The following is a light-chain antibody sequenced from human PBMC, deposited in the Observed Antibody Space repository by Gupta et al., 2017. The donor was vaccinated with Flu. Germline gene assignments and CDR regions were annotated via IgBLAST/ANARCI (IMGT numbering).Light chain of an antibody. V-gene: IGKV1-9*01. CDR2: AES. CDR3: GHVDSSPRT. CDR1: HGISSY. Sequence: DIQLTQAPAFLATSVGDIFTITFLASHGISSYLACYQQKPGKAPKLLIFAESTLHSGVPSRVSGSGSGTXFTLTIXSLQPKDLATSYCGHVDSSPRTFGXGTKVEIK. J-gene: IGKJ1*01.